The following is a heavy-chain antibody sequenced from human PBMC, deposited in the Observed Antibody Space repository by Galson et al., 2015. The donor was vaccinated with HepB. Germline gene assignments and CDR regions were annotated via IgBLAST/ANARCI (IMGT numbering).Heavy chain of an antibody. CDR1: GFTFSSYS. CDR2: ISSSSSYI. D-gene: IGHD5-18*01. J-gene: IGHJ4*02. Sequence: SLRLSCAASGFTFSSYSMNWVRQAPGKGLEWVSSISSSSSYIYYADSVKGRFTISRDNAKNSLYLQMNSLRAEDTAVYYCARDGTAMGADDYWGQGTLVTASS. CDR3: ARDGTAMGADDY. V-gene: IGHV3-21*01.